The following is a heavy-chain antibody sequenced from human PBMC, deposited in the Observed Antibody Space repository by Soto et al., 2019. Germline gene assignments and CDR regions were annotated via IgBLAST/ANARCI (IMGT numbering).Heavy chain of an antibody. CDR2: ISWNGRST. CDR3: ARYYDSTNWYYFDY. D-gene: IGHD6-13*01. Sequence: GGSLRLSCAASGFTFDDYGMGWVRQAPGKGLEWVSGISWNGRSTGFAESVKGRFTISRDSAKSSLYLQMNSLRAEDTAFYYCARYYDSTNWYYFDYWGQGTLVTVS. V-gene: IGHV3-20*04. J-gene: IGHJ4*02. CDR1: GFTFDDYG.